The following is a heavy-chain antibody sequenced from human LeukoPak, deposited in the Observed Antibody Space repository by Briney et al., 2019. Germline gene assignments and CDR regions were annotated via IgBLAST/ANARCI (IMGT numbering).Heavy chain of an antibody. CDR3: ARDFYSGSYYGWFDP. J-gene: IGHJ5*02. V-gene: IGHV1-69*06. CDR1: GGTFSSYA. Sequence: SVKVSCKASGGTFSSYAISWVRQAPGQGLEWMGGIIPIFGTANYAQKFQGRVTITADKSTSTAYMELSSLRSEDTAVYYCARDFYSGSYYGWFDPWGQGTLVTVSS. D-gene: IGHD1-26*01. CDR2: IIPIFGTA.